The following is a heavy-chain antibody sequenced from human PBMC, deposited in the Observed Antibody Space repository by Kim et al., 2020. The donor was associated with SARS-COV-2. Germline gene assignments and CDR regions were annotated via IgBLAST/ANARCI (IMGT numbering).Heavy chain of an antibody. V-gene: IGHV3-23*01. Sequence: GRSLRLSCAASGFSVSTYAMSWVRQAPGKVLEWVSAIIGGGESTFYADSVKGLFTISADFSKNTLYLQMSSRRADDPSVYYCARDSSGGYPLGSYFDFW. D-gene: IGHD6-19*01. CDR1: GFSVSTYA. J-gene: IGHJ4*01. CDR3: ARDSSGGYPLGSYFDF. CDR2: IIGGGEST.